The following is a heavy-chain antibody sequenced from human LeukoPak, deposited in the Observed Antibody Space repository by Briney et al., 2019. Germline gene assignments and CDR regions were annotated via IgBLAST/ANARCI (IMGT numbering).Heavy chain of an antibody. J-gene: IGHJ4*02. CDR2: IYYSGST. CDR1: GGSISSGGYY. CDR3: ARGYGANAGSFDY. Sequence: PSETLSLTCTVSGGSISSGGYYWSWIRQHPGKGLEWIVYIYYSGSTYYNPSLKSRVTISVDTSKNQFSLKLSSVTAADTAVYYCARGYGANAGSFDYWGQGTLVTVSS. V-gene: IGHV4-31*03. D-gene: IGHD4/OR15-4a*01.